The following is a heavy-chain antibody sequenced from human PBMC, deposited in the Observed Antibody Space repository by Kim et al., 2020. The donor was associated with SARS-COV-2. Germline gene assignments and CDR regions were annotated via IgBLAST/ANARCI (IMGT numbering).Heavy chain of an antibody. V-gene: IGHV4-34*01. Sequence: SETLSLTCAVYGGSFSGYYWSWIRQPPGKGLEWIGEINHSGSTNYNPSLKSRVTISVDTSKNQFSLKLSSVTAADTAVYYCARKRGYSYGYYYYYGMNV. CDR3: ARKRGYSYGYYYYYGMNV. CDR2: INHSGST. CDR1: GGSFSGYY. J-gene: IGHJ6*01. D-gene: IGHD5-18*01.